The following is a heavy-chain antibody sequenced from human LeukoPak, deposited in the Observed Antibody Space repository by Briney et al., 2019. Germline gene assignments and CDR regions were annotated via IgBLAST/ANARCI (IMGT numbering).Heavy chain of an antibody. CDR2: INTDGTST. V-gene: IGHV3-74*01. D-gene: IGHD1-26*01. CDR1: GFTFSNYW. CDR3: ARGSVGLDC. Sequence: TGGSLRLSCAASGFTFSNYWMHWVRQAPGKGLEWVSRINTDGTSTIYADSVRGRFTISRDNAKNTVYLQMNSLRAEDTAVYYCARGSVGLDCWGQGTLVTVSS. J-gene: IGHJ4*02.